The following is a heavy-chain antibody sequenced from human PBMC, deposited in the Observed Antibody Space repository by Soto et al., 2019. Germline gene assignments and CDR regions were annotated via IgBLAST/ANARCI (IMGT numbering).Heavy chain of an antibody. D-gene: IGHD3-3*01. Sequence: ASVKVSCKASGYTFTSYDINWVRQATGQGLEWMGWMNPNSGNTGYAQKFQGRVTMTRNTSISTAYMELSSLRSEDTAVYYWARLGRYDFWSGYYAFDIWGKGTMVTVSS. CDR1: GYTFTSYD. V-gene: IGHV1-8*02. J-gene: IGHJ3*02. CDR2: MNPNSGNT. CDR3: ARLGRYDFWSGYYAFDI.